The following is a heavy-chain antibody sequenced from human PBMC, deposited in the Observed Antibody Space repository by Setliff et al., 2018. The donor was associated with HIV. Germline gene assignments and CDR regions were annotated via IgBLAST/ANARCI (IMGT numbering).Heavy chain of an antibody. Sequence: SETLSLTCTVSGFSISSGYFWGWIRQPPGKGLEWIGSTHHSRSTYYNPSLNSRVTISVDTSRNQFSLRLSAVTAADTAVYYCVSLTDYGGDSGSHWGQGTLVTVSS. J-gene: IGHJ4*02. CDR2: THHSRST. D-gene: IGHD4-17*01. CDR1: GFSISSGYF. CDR3: VSLTDYGGDSGSH. V-gene: IGHV4-38-2*02.